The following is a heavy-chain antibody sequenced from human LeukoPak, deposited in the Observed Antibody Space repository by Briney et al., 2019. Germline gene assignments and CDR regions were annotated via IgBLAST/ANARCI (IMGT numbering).Heavy chain of an antibody. CDR2: IYYSGST. CDR3: ARQGIPAATEVYFDY. Sequence: SETLSLTCTVSGGSISSSSYYWGWIRQPPGKGLEWIGSIYYSGSTYYNPSLKSRVTISVDTSKNQFSLKLSSVTAADTAVYYCARQGIPAATEVYFDYWGQGTLVTVSS. D-gene: IGHD2-2*01. J-gene: IGHJ4*02. V-gene: IGHV4-39*07. CDR1: GGSISSSSYY.